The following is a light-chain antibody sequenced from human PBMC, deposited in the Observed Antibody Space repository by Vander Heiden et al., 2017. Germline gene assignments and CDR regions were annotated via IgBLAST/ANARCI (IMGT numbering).Light chain of an antibody. V-gene: IGKV3-20*01. CDR1: QSVSSSY. CDR3: QQHESKLPFT. J-gene: IGKJ2*01. CDR2: GAS. Sequence: DIVLTQSPGTLSLSPGERATLSCRASQSVSSSYLAWYQQKPGQAPRLLINGASSRAAGSPDRFSSSGCGTDYTLTISRREPDDVAVYYCQQHESKLPFTFGQGTKVDIK.